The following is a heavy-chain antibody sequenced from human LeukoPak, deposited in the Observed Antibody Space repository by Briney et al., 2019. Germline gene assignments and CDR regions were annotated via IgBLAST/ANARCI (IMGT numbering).Heavy chain of an antibody. Sequence: SQSLSLTCAVYGGSFSGYYWSWIRQPPGKGLEWVGEINHTGSPIYHPSFKTRVTLSVDRSKNQFSLKLSSVTAADTAVYYCARGTPLFNAFDIWGQGTMVTVSS. J-gene: IGHJ3*02. CDR2: INHTGSP. D-gene: IGHD2-15*01. V-gene: IGHV4-34*01. CDR1: GGSFSGYY. CDR3: ARGTPLFNAFDI.